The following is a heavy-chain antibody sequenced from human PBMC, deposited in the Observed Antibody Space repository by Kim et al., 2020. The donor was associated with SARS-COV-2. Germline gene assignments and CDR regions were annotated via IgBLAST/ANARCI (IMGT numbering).Heavy chain of an antibody. CDR3: ARGDYYDSSGYPYYFDY. J-gene: IGHJ4*02. Sequence: GGSLRLSCAASGFTFSSYAMHWVRQAPGKGLEWVAVISYDGSNKYYADSVKGRFTISRDNSKNTLYLQMNSLRAEDTAVYYCARGDYYDSSGYPYYFDYWGQGTLVTVSS. CDR1: GFTFSSYA. D-gene: IGHD3-22*01. V-gene: IGHV3-30-3*01. CDR2: ISYDGSNK.